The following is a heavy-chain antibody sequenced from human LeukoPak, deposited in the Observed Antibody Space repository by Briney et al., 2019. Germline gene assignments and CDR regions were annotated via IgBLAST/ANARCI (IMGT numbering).Heavy chain of an antibody. J-gene: IGHJ4*02. V-gene: IGHV3-66*01. Sequence: GGSLRLSCAASGFTVRSNYMSWVRQAPGKGREWVSVIYSGGSTYYAGSVKGRFTISRDNSKNTLYLQMNSLRAEDTAVYYCARDDGKDWGQGTLVTVSS. D-gene: IGHD1-1*01. CDR2: IYSGGST. CDR3: ARDDGKD. CDR1: GFTVRSNY.